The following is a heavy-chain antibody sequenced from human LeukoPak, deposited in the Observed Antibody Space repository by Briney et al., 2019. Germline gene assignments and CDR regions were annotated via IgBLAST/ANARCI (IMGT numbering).Heavy chain of an antibody. D-gene: IGHD3-3*01. J-gene: IGHJ3*02. CDR3: ARDSGDDFWSLPGGDAFDI. Sequence: SETLSLTCTVSGVSISGNYWSWIRQPPGKGLEWIGYIFYTGSTNYNPSLQSRVTILLDTSKNQFSLKLSSVSAADTAVYYCARDSGDDFWSLPGGDAFDIWGQGTMVTVSS. CDR2: IFYTGST. V-gene: IGHV4-59*01. CDR1: GVSISGNY.